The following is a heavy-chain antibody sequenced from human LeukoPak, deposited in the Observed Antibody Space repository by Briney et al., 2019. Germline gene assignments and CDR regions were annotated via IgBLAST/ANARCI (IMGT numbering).Heavy chain of an antibody. CDR2: ISYDGSNK. V-gene: IGHV3-30-3*01. CDR1: GFTFSSYA. D-gene: IGHD6-13*01. Sequence: GGSLRLSCAASGFTFSSYAMHWVRQAPGKGLEWVAVISYDGSNKHYADSVKGRFTISRGNSKNTLYLQMNSLRAEDTAVYYCASQIATGIWGRGTMVTVSS. CDR3: ASQIATGI. J-gene: IGHJ3*02.